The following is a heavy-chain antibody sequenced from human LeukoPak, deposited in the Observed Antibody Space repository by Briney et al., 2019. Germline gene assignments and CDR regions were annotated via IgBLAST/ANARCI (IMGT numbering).Heavy chain of an antibody. CDR3: AKLNGDFWSGTHYYMDV. CDR2: ISGSGGST. Sequence: GGSLRLSCAASGFTFSSYAMSWVRQAPGKGLEWVSAISGSGGSTYYADSVKGRFTISRDNSKNTLYLQMNSLRAEDTAVYYCAKLNGDFWSGTHYYMDVWGKGTTVTVSS. J-gene: IGHJ6*03. D-gene: IGHD3-3*01. V-gene: IGHV3-23*01. CDR1: GFTFSSYA.